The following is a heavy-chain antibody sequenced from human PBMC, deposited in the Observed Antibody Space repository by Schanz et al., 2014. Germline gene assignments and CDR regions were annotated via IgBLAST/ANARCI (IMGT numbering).Heavy chain of an antibody. Sequence: QVQVVQSGAEVKKPGASVKVSCKASGFTFTSYGFSWVRQAPGQGLEWMGWISGYNGQTNIAQKLQGRVTMSTDTSTSTAYMELRSLRSDDTAVYYCARDGPYYDFLYGMDVWGQGTTVTVSS. D-gene: IGHD3-3*01. J-gene: IGHJ6*02. CDR1: GFTFTSYG. CDR3: ARDGPYYDFLYGMDV. CDR2: ISGYNGQT. V-gene: IGHV1-18*04.